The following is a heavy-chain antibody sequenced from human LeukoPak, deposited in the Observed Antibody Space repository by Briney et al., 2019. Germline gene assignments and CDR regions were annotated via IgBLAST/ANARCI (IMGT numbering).Heavy chain of an antibody. Sequence: GGSLRLSCAASGFTFSSYPMSWVRQAPGKGLEWVSSISSSSSYIYYADSVKGRFTISRDNAKNSLYLQMNSLRAEDTAVYYCAREVVVPAASWFDYWGQGTLVTVSS. D-gene: IGHD2-2*01. J-gene: IGHJ4*02. V-gene: IGHV3-21*01. CDR2: ISSSSSYI. CDR3: AREVVVPAASWFDY. CDR1: GFTFSSYP.